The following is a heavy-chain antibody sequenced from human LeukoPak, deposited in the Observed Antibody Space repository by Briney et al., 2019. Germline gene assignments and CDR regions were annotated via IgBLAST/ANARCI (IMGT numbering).Heavy chain of an antibody. V-gene: IGHV4-59*01. CDR2: IDDSGST. D-gene: IGHD4-17*01. J-gene: IGHJ2*01. CDR3: ARVVIRRFDL. Sequence: PSETLSLTCTVSGDSISRYYWSCIRQPPGKGLEWVGCIDDSGSTNYNPSLKSRVTMSVDTSKNQFSLKLSSVTAADTAMYYCARVVIRRFDLWGRGTLVTVSS. CDR1: GDSISRYY.